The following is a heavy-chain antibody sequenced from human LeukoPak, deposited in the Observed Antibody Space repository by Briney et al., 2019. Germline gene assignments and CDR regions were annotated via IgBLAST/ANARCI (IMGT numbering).Heavy chain of an antibody. D-gene: IGHD3-9*01. CDR2: IYYSGST. V-gene: IGHV4-30-4*01. Sequence: SETLSLTCTVSGGSIGSGDYYWSWIRQPPGKGLEWIGYIYYSGSTYYNPSLKSRVTISVDTSKNQFSLKLSSVTAADTAVYYCAGGLRYFDWLFQGWFDPWGQGTLVTVSS. CDR3: AGGLRYFDWLFQGWFDP. CDR1: GGSIGSGDYY. J-gene: IGHJ5*02.